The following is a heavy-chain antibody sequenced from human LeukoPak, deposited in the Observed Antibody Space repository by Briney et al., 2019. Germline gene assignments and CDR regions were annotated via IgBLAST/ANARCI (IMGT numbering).Heavy chain of an antibody. V-gene: IGHV4-59*01. D-gene: IGHD4-17*01. CDR1: GGSISSFY. Sequence: PSETLSLTWTVSGGSISSFYWSWIRQPPGKVLEWIGYIFYSGSANYNPSLKSRVTISVDTSKNQFSLKLSSVTAADTAVYYCARVYGDYGYYYYYYMDVWGKGTTVTVSS. CDR3: ARVYGDYGYYYYYYMDV. J-gene: IGHJ6*03. CDR2: IFYSGSA.